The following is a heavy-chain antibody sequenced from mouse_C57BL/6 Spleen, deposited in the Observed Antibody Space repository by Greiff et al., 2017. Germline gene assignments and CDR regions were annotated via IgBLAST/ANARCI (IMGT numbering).Heavy chain of an antibody. CDR1: GYTFTSYW. V-gene: IGHV1-69*01. J-gene: IGHJ2*01. CDR2: IDPSDSYT. CDR3: ARSGFDY. Sequence: QVQLQQSGAELVMPGASVKLSCTASGYTFTSYWMHWVKQRPGQGLEWIGEIDPSDSYTNYNQKFKGKSTLTVGKSSSTAYMQLSSLTSEDSAVYYCARSGFDYWGQGTTLTVSS.